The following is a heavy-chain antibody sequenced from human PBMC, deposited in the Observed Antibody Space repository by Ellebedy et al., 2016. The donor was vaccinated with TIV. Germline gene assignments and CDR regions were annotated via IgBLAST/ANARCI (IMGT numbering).Heavy chain of an antibody. V-gene: IGHV3-23*01. J-gene: IGHJ6*02. D-gene: IGHD5-12*01. CDR2: ISGSGGST. Sequence: GESLKISCAASGFTFSYYAMSWVRQAPGKGLEWVSAISGSGGSTYYADSVKGRFTISRHNSKNTLYLQMNSLRAEDTAVYYCARDGSDGQWLRLDVWGQGTTVTVSS. CDR3: ARDGSDGQWLRLDV. CDR1: GFTFSYYA.